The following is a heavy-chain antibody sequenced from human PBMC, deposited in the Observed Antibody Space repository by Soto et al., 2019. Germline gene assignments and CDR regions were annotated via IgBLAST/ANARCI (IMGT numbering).Heavy chain of an antibody. Sequence: PSETLSLTCTVSGGSISSGGYYWSWIRQHPGKGLEWIGYIYYSGSTYYNPSLKSRVTISVDTSKNQFSLKLSSVAAADTAVYYCARSPANYYDSSGYYPQGNWFDPWGQGTLVTVSS. V-gene: IGHV4-31*03. CDR2: IYYSGST. CDR1: GGSISSGGYY. J-gene: IGHJ5*02. CDR3: ARSPANYYDSSGYYPQGNWFDP. D-gene: IGHD3-22*01.